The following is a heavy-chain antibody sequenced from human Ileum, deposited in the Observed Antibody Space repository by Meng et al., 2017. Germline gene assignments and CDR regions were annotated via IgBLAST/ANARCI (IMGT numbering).Heavy chain of an antibody. Sequence: GGSLRLSCAASGLKFSEARMTGVRQAPGKGLEYVGRIKTTADVAPTEHAAPVRGRFTISRDDSESLVYLQMNSLKTEDTAVYFCMTGLGPYCGGDCFSWGEYWGQGTLVTVSS. CDR3: MTGLGPYCGGDCFSWGEY. CDR2: IKTTADVAPT. CDR1: GLKFSEAR. V-gene: IGHV3-15*01. J-gene: IGHJ4*02. D-gene: IGHD2-21*02.